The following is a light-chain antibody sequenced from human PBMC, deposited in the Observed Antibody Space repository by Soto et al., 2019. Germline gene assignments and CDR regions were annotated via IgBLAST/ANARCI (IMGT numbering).Light chain of an antibody. CDR3: SSYTSSSTPYVV. V-gene: IGLV2-14*01. CDR2: EVT. J-gene: IGLJ2*01. Sequence: QSALTQPASVSGSPGQSITISCTGTSSDVGAYNYVSWYQQHPGKAPKLMIYEVTYRPSGVSDRFSGSRSGNTASLTISGLQAEDEADYYCSSYTSSSTPYVVLGGGTKLTVL. CDR1: SSDVGAYNY.